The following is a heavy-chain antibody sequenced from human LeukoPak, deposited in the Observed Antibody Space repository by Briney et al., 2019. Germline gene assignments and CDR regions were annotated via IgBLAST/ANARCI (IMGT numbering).Heavy chain of an antibody. Sequence: PSETLSLTCTVSGGSISSSSYYWGWLRQPPGKGLEWIGSIYYSGSTYYNPSLKSRATISVDTSKNQFSLKLSSVTAADTAVYYCARDCSSTSCYQGIDYWGQGTLVTVSS. V-gene: IGHV4-39*07. D-gene: IGHD2-2*01. CDR1: GGSISSSSYY. J-gene: IGHJ4*02. CDR2: IYYSGST. CDR3: ARDCSSTSCYQGIDY.